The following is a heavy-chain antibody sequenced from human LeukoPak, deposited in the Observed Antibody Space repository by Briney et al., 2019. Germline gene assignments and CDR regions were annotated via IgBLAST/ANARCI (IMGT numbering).Heavy chain of an antibody. V-gene: IGHV4-59*08. Sequence: SETLSLTCTVSGGSISSYYWSWIRQPPGKGLEWNAYISDIGSINYNPSLKSRVTISLDTSKNQFSLKLSSVTAADTAVYYCAGHHPRNTVDFWGQGTLVTVSS. CDR3: AGHHPRNTVDF. CDR2: ISDIGSI. CDR1: GGSISSYY. D-gene: IGHD2-8*02. J-gene: IGHJ4*02.